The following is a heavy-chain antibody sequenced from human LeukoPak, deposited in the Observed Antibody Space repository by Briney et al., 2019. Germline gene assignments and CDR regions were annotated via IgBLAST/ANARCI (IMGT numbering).Heavy chain of an antibody. J-gene: IGHJ4*02. Sequence: GGSLRLSCAASGFPFSSYEMTWVRQAPGKGLEWISYISSSGGPIHYSDSVKGRFTVSRDNAKNSLYLQMSSLRAEDTAVYYCARGGDSYSSGYYLLFEYWGQGNLVTVSS. D-gene: IGHD3-22*01. CDR1: GFPFSSYE. CDR3: ARGGDSYSSGYYLLFEY. CDR2: ISSSGGPI. V-gene: IGHV3-48*03.